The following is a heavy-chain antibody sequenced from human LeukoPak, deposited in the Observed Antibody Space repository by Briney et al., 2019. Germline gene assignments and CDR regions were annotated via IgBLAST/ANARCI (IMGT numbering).Heavy chain of an antibody. CDR2: INWNGGST. CDR3: AKDADPYYDFWSGYPEDY. CDR1: GFTFDDYD. Sequence: PGGSLRLSCAASGFTFDDYDMSWVRQAPGKGLEWVSGINWNGGSTDYADSVKGRFTIYRDNAKNSLYLQMNSMRAEDTAVYYCAKDADPYYDFWSGYPEDYWGEAILATASS. J-gene: IGHJ4*02. V-gene: IGHV3-20*04. D-gene: IGHD3-3*01.